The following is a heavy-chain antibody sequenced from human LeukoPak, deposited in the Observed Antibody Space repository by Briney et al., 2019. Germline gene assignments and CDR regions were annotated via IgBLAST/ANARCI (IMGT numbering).Heavy chain of an antibody. CDR3: ARDRADAFWSGAYYYYYGMDV. Sequence: GGSLRLSCAASGFTFSSYSMNWVSQAPGKGLEWVSSISSSSSYIYYADSVKGRFTISRDNAKNSLYLQMNSLRAEDTAVYYCARDRADAFWSGAYYYYYGMDVWGQGTTVTVSS. CDR2: ISSSSSYI. CDR1: GFTFSSYS. V-gene: IGHV3-21*01. D-gene: IGHD3-3*01. J-gene: IGHJ6*02.